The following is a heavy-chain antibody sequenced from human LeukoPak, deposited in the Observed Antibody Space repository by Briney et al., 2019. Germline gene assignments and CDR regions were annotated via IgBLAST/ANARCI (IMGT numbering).Heavy chain of an antibody. D-gene: IGHD5-12*01. CDR1: VFTFSSYW. CDR3: ARDPMGTSGYSGYDY. CDR2: IKQDGSEK. V-gene: IGHV3-7*01. Sequence: PGGSLRLSCAASVFTFSSYWMSWVRPAPGKGLEWVAIIKQDGSEKYYVDSVKGRFTISRDNAKNSLYLQMNSLRAEDTAVYYCARDPMGTSGYSGYDYWGQGTLVTVSS. J-gene: IGHJ4*02.